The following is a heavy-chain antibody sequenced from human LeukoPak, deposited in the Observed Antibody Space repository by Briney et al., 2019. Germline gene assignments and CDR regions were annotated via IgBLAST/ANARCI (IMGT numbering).Heavy chain of an antibody. CDR2: INHSGST. Sequence: PSETLSLTCAVYGGSFSGYYWSWIRQPPGKGLEWIGEINHSGSTNYNPSLKSRVTISVDTSKNQFSPKLSSVTAADTAVYYCARGRDVLVVYAIQGYFDYWGQGTLVTVSS. J-gene: IGHJ4*02. CDR3: ARGRDVLVVYAIQGYFDY. V-gene: IGHV4-34*01. D-gene: IGHD2-8*02. CDR1: GGSFSGYY.